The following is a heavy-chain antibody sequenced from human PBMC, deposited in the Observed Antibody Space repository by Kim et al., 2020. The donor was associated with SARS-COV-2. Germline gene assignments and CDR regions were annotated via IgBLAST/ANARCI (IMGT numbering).Heavy chain of an antibody. CDR1: GGSFSGYY. J-gene: IGHJ4*02. CDR3: ARGSMVRGFSY. V-gene: IGHV4-34*01. Sequence: SETLSLTCAVYGGSFSGYYWSWIRQPPGKGLEWIGEINHSGSTNYNPSLKSRVTISVDTSKNQFSLKLSSVTAADTAVYYCARGSMVRGFSYWGQGTLVTVSS. CDR2: INHSGST. D-gene: IGHD3-10*01.